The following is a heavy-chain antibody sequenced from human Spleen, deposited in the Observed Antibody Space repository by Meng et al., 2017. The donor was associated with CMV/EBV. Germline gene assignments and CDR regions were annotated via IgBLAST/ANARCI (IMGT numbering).Heavy chain of an antibody. J-gene: IGHJ4*02. CDR3: TRDRGTATYYYGSGSYGVPYFFDY. Sequence: GESLKISCAASGFTFSSYWMHWVRQAPGKGLEWVGFIRSKAYGGTTEYAASVKGRFTISRDNFKNIAYLQMNGLKTEDTAVYYCTRDRGTATYYYGSGSYGVPYFFDYWGQGTLVTVSS. CDR2: IRSKAYGGTT. V-gene: IGHV3-49*04. D-gene: IGHD3-10*01. CDR1: GFTFSSYW.